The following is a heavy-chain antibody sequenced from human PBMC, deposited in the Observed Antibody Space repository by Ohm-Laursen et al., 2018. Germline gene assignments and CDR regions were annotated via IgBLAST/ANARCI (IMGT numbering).Heavy chain of an antibody. J-gene: IGHJ4*02. CDR3: TTGGYGGQPFFDY. V-gene: IGHV3-15*01. CDR1: GFTFSNAW. Sequence: SLRLSCAASGFTFSNAWMSWVRQAPGKGLEWVGRIKSKTDGGTTDYAAPVKGRFTISRDDSKNTLYLQMNSLKTEDTAVYYCTTGGYGGQPFFDYWGQGTLVTVSS. CDR2: IKSKTDGGTT. D-gene: IGHD4-23*01.